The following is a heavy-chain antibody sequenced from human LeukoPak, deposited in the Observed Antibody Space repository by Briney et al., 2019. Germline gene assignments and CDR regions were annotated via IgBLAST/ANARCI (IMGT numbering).Heavy chain of an antibody. V-gene: IGHV4-30-4*01. Sequence: SETLSLTCTVSGGSISSGVYYWSWIRQPPGKGLEWIGYIYYSGSTYYNPSLKSRVTISVDTSKNQFSLKLSSVTAADTAVYYCARDRRVRFLEWPSGGMDVWGQGTTVTVSS. J-gene: IGHJ6*02. D-gene: IGHD3-3*01. CDR3: ARDRRVRFLEWPSGGMDV. CDR2: IYYSGST. CDR1: GGSISSGVYY.